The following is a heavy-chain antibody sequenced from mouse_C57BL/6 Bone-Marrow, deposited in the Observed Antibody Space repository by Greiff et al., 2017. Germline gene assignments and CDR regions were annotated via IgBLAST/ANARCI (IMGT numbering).Heavy chain of an antibody. V-gene: IGHV5-17*01. D-gene: IGHD1-1*01. CDR1: GFTFSDSG. J-gene: IGHJ1*03. CDR2: ISSGSSTI. CDR3: AITTVPYWYFGV. Sequence: EVKLVESGGGLVKPGGSLKLSCAASGFTFSDSGMHWVRQAPEKGLEWVAYISSGSSTIYYADTVKGRFTISRDNAKNTLFLQMTSLRSEDTAMYYCAITTVPYWYFGVWGTGTTVSVSS.